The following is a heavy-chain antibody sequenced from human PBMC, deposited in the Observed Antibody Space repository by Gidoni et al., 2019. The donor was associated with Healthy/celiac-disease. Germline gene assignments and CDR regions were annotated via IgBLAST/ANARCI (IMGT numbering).Heavy chain of an antibody. CDR2: ISAYNGNT. D-gene: IGHD5-18*01. J-gene: IGHJ3*02. CDR3: ARDDDLNVDTAMAPNWVDGAFDI. CDR1: GYTFTSYG. V-gene: IGHV1-18*01. Sequence: QVQLVQSGAEVKKPGASVKVSCKASGYTFTSYGISWVRQAPGQGLEWMGWISAYNGNTNYAQKLQGRVTMPTDTSTSTAYMELRSLRSDDTAVYYCARDDDLNVDTAMAPNWVDGAFDIWGQGTMVTVSS.